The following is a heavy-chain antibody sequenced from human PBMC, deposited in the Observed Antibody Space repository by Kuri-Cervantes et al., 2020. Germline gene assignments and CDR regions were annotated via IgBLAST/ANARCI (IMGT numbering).Heavy chain of an antibody. D-gene: IGHD3-10*01. CDR3: ARGSTMVRGIYDAFDI. CDR2: ISSSSIYI. CDR1: GFTFYSYS. Sequence: GESLKISCAASGFTFYSYSMNWVRQAPGKGLEWVSSISSSSIYIYYAASVKGRFTISRDNAKDSLYLQTNSLRAEDTAVYYCARGSTMVRGIYDAFDIWGQGTMVTVSS. J-gene: IGHJ3*02. V-gene: IGHV3-21*03.